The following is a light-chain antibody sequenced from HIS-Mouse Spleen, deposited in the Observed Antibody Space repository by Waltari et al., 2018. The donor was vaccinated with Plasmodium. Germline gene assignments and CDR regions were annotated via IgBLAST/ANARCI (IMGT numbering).Light chain of an antibody. V-gene: IGKV3-20*01. CDR1: QCVSSSY. CDR2: GAS. CDR3: QQYGSSPYT. Sequence: EIALTQSPGPLSLSPGESATHPCRASQCVSSSYLAWYQQKPCQAPRLLIYGASSRATGIPDRFSGSGSGTDFTLTISRLEPEDFAVYYCQQYGSSPYTFGQGTKLEIK. J-gene: IGKJ2*01.